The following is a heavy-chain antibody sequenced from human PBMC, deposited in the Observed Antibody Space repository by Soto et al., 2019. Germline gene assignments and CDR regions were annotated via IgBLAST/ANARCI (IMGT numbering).Heavy chain of an antibody. Sequence: QVQLQESGPGLVKPSQTLSLTCTVSGGSISSCDYYWSWIRQPPGKGLEWIGYVYYGGSTYYNPSLKSRVTISVVTSKNQFSLNLSSVTAADTAVYYCARGGGGYDTDVPTRSRYFDYWGQGTLVTVSS. CDR3: ARGGGGYDTDVPTRSRYFDY. CDR2: VYYGGST. D-gene: IGHD5-12*01. V-gene: IGHV4-30-4*01. CDR1: GGSISSCDYY. J-gene: IGHJ4*02.